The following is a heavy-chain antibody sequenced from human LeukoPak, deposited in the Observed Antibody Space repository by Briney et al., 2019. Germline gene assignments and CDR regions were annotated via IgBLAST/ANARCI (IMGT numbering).Heavy chain of an antibody. CDR1: GFTFDDYG. CDR2: INWNGGST. Sequence: GGSLRLSCAASGFTFDDYGMSWVRQAPGKGLEWVSGINWNGGSTGYADSVKGRFTISRDNAKNSLYLQMNSLRAEDTAVYYCAREIADYYDSSGAPFDYWGQGTLVTVSS. V-gene: IGHV3-20*04. CDR3: AREIADYYDSSGAPFDY. J-gene: IGHJ4*02. D-gene: IGHD3-22*01.